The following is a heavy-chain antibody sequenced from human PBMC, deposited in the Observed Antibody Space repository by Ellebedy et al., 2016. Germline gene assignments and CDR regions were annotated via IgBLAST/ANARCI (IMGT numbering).Heavy chain of an antibody. CDR2: ISYDGSNK. CDR3: AKGGYSSSWTGRGWFDP. V-gene: IGHV3-30*18. CDR1: GFTFSSYG. J-gene: IGHJ5*02. D-gene: IGHD6-13*01. Sequence: GESLKISXAASGFTFSSYGMHWVRQAPGKGLEWVAVISYDGSNKYYADSVKGRFTISRDNSKNTLYLQLNSRGAEDTAVYYCAKGGYSSSWTGRGWFDPWGQGTLVTVSS.